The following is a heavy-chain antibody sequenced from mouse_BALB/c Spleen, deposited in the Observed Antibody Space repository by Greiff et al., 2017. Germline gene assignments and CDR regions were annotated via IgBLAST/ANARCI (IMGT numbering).Heavy chain of an antibody. CDR1: GFAFSSYD. CDR3: ARLGAMDY. CDR2: ISSGGGST. V-gene: IGHV5-12-1*01. J-gene: IGHJ4*01. Sequence: EVQVVESGGGLVKPGGSLKLSCAASGFAFSSYDMSWVRQTPGKRLEWVAYISSGGGSTYYPDTVKGRFTISRDNAKNTLYLQMSILKSEDTAMYCCARLGAMDYWGQGTSVTVSS.